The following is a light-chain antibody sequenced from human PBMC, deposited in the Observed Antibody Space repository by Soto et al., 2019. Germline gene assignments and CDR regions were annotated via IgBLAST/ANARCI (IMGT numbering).Light chain of an antibody. CDR3: QHYRSSPLT. Sequence: VLTQSPGTLSLSPGERATLFCRAGQSVSSGDLAWYQQKPGQAPRLLIYGASNSATGIPDRFSGSGSGTDFTLTISSLEPEDVAVYYCQHYRSSPLTFGGGTKVEIK. CDR2: GAS. J-gene: IGKJ4*01. V-gene: IGKV3-20*01. CDR1: QSVSSGD.